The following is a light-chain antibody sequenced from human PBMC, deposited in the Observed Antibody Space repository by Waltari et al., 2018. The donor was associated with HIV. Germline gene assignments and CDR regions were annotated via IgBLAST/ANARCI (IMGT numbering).Light chain of an antibody. J-gene: IGKJ1*01. CDR1: QTVSSTY. Sequence: EIVLTQSPGTLSLSPGERATLSCRASQTVSSTYLAWYQQKPGQAPRLLIYGASSRATGIPDRFSGSGSGTDFTLTLSRLEPEDFAVYYCQQYGSSPQTFGQGPKVEIK. CDR3: QQYGSSPQT. CDR2: GAS. V-gene: IGKV3-20*01.